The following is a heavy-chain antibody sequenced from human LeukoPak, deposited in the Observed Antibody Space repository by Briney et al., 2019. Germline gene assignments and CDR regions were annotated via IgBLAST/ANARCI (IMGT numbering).Heavy chain of an antibody. D-gene: IGHD3-22*01. Sequence: PGGSLRLSCAASGFTFSSYEMNWVRQAPGKGLEWVLYISSSGSTIYYADSVKGRFTISRDNAKNSLYLQMNSLRAEDTAVYYCARAGLWYYDSSGYCTNWGQGTLVTVSS. J-gene: IGHJ4*02. CDR1: GFTFSSYE. CDR3: ARAGLWYYDSSGYCTN. V-gene: IGHV3-48*03. CDR2: ISSSGSTI.